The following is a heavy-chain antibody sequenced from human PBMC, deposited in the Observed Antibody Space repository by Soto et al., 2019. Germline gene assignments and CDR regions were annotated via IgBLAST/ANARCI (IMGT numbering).Heavy chain of an antibody. V-gene: IGHV5-51*01. CDR1: GYTFTSHW. CDR3: ARQDGSALYYFDY. J-gene: IGHJ4*02. Sequence: GESLKISCKGSGYTFTSHWIAWVRQKPGKGLEWMGIIYPGDSDTRYSPSFQGQVSISADKSISTAYLQWGSLKASDTAMYYCARQDGSALYYFDYWGQGTLVTVSS. CDR2: IYPGDSDT. D-gene: IGHD6-19*01.